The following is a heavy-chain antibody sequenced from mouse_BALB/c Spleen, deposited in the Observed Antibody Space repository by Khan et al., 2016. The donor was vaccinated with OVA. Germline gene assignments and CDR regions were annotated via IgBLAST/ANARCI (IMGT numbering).Heavy chain of an antibody. CDR2: IWAGGST. CDR3: ARREDI. J-gene: IGHJ2*01. V-gene: IGHV2-9*02. Sequence: VHLVESGPGLVAPSQSLSITCTVSGFSLTSYGIHWVRQPPGKGLEWLGVIWAGGSTNYNSAPMSSLSISKDNSKSQVFLKLNSLQTDDTAMYYCARREDIWGQGTTLTVSS. CDR1: GFSLTSYG. D-gene: IGHD1-3*01.